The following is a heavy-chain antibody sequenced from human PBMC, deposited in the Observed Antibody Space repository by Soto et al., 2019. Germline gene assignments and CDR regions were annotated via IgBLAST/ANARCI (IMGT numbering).Heavy chain of an antibody. CDR3: AARRAGYYYGMDV. J-gene: IGHJ6*02. CDR1: GGSISSSSYY. V-gene: IGHV4-39*01. Sequence: SETLSLTCTVSGGSISSSSYYWGWIHQPPGKGLEWIGSIYYSGSTYYNPSLKSRVNISVDTSKNQFSLKRSSVTAADTAVYYCAARRAGYYYGMDVWGQGTTVTVSS. CDR2: IYYSGST.